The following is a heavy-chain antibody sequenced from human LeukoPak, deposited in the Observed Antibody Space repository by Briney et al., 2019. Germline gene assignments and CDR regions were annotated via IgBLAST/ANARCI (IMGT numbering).Heavy chain of an antibody. D-gene: IGHD5-18*01. Sequence: PSQTLSLTCSVSGGSLSSGGYYWSWIRQYPEKGLEWIGHIYRSGNTYYNPSLKSRATISVDTSRMQFSLNLTSVTAADAAVYFCARETGYGFSYMDVWGKGTTVAVSS. CDR2: IYRSGNT. J-gene: IGHJ6*03. V-gene: IGHV4-31*03. CDR3: ARETGYGFSYMDV. CDR1: GGSLSSGGYY.